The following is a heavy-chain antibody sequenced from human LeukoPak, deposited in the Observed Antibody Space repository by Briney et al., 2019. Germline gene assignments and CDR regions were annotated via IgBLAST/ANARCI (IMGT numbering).Heavy chain of an antibody. J-gene: IGHJ4*02. Sequence: SETLSLTCAVYGGSFSGYYWSWIRQPPGKGLEWIGEINHSGSTNYNPSLKSRVTISVDTSKNQFSLKLSSVTAADTAVYYCARPPFGRRYSSHFDYWGQGTLVTVSS. CDR1: GGSFSGYY. D-gene: IGHD5-18*01. CDR3: ARPPFGRRYSSHFDY. V-gene: IGHV4-34*01. CDR2: INHSGST.